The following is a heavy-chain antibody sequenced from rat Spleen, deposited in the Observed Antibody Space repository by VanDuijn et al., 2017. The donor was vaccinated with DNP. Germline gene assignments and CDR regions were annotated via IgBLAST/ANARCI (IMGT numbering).Heavy chain of an antibody. J-gene: IGHJ2*01. V-gene: IGHV5-22*01. D-gene: IGHD1-4*01. CDR1: GFIISDYY. CDR2: INYDGANS. CDR3: ARHVLPLRVWDY. Sequence: EVQLVESGGGLVQPGRSLKLSCAASGFIISDYYMAWVRQAPTKGLEWVAYINYDGANSYYGDSVRGRFTISRDNAKTTLYLQMNSLRSEDMATYYCARHVLPLRVWDYWGQGVMVTVSS.